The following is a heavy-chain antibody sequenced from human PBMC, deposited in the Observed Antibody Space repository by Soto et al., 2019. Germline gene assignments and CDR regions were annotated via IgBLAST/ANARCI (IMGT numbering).Heavy chain of an antibody. CDR2: IDHSGST. V-gene: IGHV4-4*02. J-gene: IGHJ4*02. Sequence: SETLSLTCAVSGDSISNSNWWNWVRQPPGKGLEWIGGIDHSGSTNYNPSLKSRVTISVDKSKNQFSLKLTSVTAADTAIYYCARHGSGLKYYFDYWGQGTLVTVS. CDR1: GDSISNSNW. D-gene: IGHD3-10*01. CDR3: ARHGSGLKYYFDY.